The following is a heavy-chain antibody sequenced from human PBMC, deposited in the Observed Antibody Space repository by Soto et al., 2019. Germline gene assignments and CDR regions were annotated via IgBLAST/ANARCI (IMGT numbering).Heavy chain of an antibody. J-gene: IGHJ4*02. D-gene: IGHD3-22*01. CDR1: GGTFSSYA. V-gene: IGHV1-69*13. CDR2: IIPIFGTA. Sequence: GASVKVSCKASGGTFSSYAISWVRQAPGQGLEWMGGIIPIFGTANYAQKFQGRVTITADESTSTAYMELSSLRSEDTAVYYCAREEDSYYDSRGIDYWGQGTLVTVSS. CDR3: AREEDSYYDSRGIDY.